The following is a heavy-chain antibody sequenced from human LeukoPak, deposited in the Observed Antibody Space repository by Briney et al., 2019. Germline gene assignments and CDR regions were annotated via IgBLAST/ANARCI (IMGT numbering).Heavy chain of an antibody. CDR2: ITPMFGTA. CDR3: VRDGSYYDSSGYYYLY. Sequence: SVKVSCKASGGTFSSYAISWVRQAPGQGLEWMGGITPMFGTANYAQKFQGRVTITADESTSTAYMELSSLGSEDTAVYYCVRDGSYYDSSGYYYLYWGQGTLVTVSS. V-gene: IGHV1-69*13. J-gene: IGHJ4*02. CDR1: GGTFSSYA. D-gene: IGHD3-22*01.